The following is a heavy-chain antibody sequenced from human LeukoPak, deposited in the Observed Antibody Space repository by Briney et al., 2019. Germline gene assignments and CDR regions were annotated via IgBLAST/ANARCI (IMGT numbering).Heavy chain of an antibody. J-gene: IGHJ4*02. CDR2: IYSGGST. CDR1: GFTVSSNY. V-gene: IGHV3-53*01. CDR3: ARDKRGGDYTD. Sequence: GGSLRLSCAASGFTVSSNYMSWVRQAPGKGLEWVSVIYSGGSTYYADSVKGRFTISRDNSKNTLYLQMNGLRAEDTAVYYCARDKRGGDYTDWGQGTLVTVSS. D-gene: IGHD4-17*01.